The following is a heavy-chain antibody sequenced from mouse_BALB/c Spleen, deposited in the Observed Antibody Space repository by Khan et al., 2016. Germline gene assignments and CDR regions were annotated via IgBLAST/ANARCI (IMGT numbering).Heavy chain of an antibody. D-gene: IGHD1-1*01. CDR2: IDPYNGAT. CDR1: GYAFTSYN. CDR3: AREGLTTVVAKGLDY. J-gene: IGHJ2*01. V-gene: IGHV1S135*01. Sequence: VQLKQSGPELVKPGASVKVSCKASGYAFTSYNMYWVKQSHGKSLEWIGYIDPYNGATSYNQKFKGKATLTVDKSSSTAYMHLNSLTSEDSAVYYCAREGLTTVVAKGLDYWGQGTTLTVSS.